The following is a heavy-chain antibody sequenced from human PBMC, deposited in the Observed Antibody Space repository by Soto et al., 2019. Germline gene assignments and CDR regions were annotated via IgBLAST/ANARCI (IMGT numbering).Heavy chain of an antibody. J-gene: IGHJ6*02. CDR2: IYHSGST. D-gene: IGHD6-13*01. CDR3: ARGLARIAAAGTWYYYGMDV. Sequence: QVQLQESGPGLVKPSGNLSLTCAVSGGSISSSNWWSWVRQPPGKGLEWIGEIYHSGSTNYNPSLKSRVTISVDTSKNQFSLKLSSVTAADTAVYYCARGLARIAAAGTWYYYGMDVWGQGTTVTVSS. V-gene: IGHV4-4*02. CDR1: GGSISSSNW.